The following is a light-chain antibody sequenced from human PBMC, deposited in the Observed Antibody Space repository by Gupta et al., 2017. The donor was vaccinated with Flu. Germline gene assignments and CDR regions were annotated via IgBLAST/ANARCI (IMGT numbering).Light chain of an antibody. J-gene: IGKJ2*03. CDR3: MQSLQTPPS. V-gene: IGKV2-28*01. CDR2: LGS. Sequence: DIVMTQSPLSLPVTPGGPASISCRSSQSLLHSNGYNYLDWYLQKPGQSPQLLIYLGSNRASGVPDRFGGSGSGTDFTLKISRVEAEDVGVYYCMQSLQTPPSFGQGTKLEIK. CDR1: QSLLHSNGYNY.